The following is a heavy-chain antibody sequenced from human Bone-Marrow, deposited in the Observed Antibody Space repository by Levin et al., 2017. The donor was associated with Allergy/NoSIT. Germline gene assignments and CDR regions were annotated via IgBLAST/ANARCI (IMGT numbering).Heavy chain of an antibody. V-gene: IGHV7-4-1*02. Sequence: ASVKVSCKASGYTFTSYAMNWVRQAPGQGLEWMGWINTNTGNPTYAQGFTGRFVFSLDTSVSTAYLQISSLKAEDTAVYYCARQTMWYYDFWSGYSRQPYYYYYMDVWGKGTTVTVSS. CDR1: GYTFTSYA. J-gene: IGHJ6*03. CDR3: ARQTMWYYDFWSGYSRQPYYYYYMDV. CDR2: INTNTGNP. D-gene: IGHD3-3*01.